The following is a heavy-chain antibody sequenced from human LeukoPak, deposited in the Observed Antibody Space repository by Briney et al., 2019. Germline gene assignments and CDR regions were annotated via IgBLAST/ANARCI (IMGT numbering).Heavy chain of an antibody. CDR3: AKSLSLEWGPHHYFDY. Sequence: GRSLRLSCAASGFTFDDYAMHWVRQAPGKGLEWVSGISWNSGSIGYADSVKGRFTISRDNAKNSLYLQMNSLRAEDTALYYCAKSLSLEWGPHHYFDYWGQGTLVTVSS. CDR2: ISWNSGSI. CDR1: GFTFDDYA. D-gene: IGHD1-26*01. V-gene: IGHV3-9*01. J-gene: IGHJ4*02.